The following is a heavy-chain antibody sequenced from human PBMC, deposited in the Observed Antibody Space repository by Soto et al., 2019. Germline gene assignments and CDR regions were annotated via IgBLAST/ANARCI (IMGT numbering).Heavy chain of an antibody. Sequence: QITLKESGPALVKPTQTLTLTCTFSGFSLSTSGEAVGWIRQPPGEALEWLALIYWDDDNRYNPTLKTRLTIAKDTPKNQVVLTLTNMDPVDTARNYCAHYVSASPAGWFDPWGQGILVTVSS. J-gene: IGHJ5*02. CDR2: IYWDDDN. CDR1: GFSLSTSGEA. V-gene: IGHV2-5*02. CDR3: AHYVSASPAGWFDP. D-gene: IGHD3-10*01.